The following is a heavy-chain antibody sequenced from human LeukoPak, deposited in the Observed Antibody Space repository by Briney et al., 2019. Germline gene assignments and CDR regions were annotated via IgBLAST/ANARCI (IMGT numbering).Heavy chain of an antibody. CDR2: IYPGDSDT. J-gene: IGHJ4*02. CDR1: GYSFTIHW. CDR3: ARLYRTTSPLDY. Sequence: GESLKISCKGSGYSFTIHWIASAGQMPGKCLEWMETIYPGDSDTRYSPSFQGQVTIPADKSIRTAYLQWSSLEASDTAMYYCARLYRTTSPLDYWAQGTLVTVFS. V-gene: IGHV5-51*01. D-gene: IGHD1-26*01.